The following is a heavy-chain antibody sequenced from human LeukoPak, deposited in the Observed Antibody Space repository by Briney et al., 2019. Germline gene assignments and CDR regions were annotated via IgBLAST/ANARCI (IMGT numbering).Heavy chain of an antibody. V-gene: IGHV1-2*02. CDR2: INPLSGGT. Sequence: GASVKVSCKASGYTFSDYYMHWVRQAPGQGLEWMGWINPLSGGTNYAQKFQGRVTMTRDTSISTAYMELSRLISGDTAVYYCARVVGLQDIVVVPAAVLFDYWGQGPLVTVSS. D-gene: IGHD2-2*01. CDR3: ARVVGLQDIVVVPAAVLFDY. CDR1: GYTFSDYY. J-gene: IGHJ4*02.